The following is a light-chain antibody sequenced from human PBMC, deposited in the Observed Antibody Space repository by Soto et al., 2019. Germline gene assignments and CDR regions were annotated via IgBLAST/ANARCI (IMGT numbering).Light chain of an antibody. CDR1: QTVGRS. CDR3: QQYGGSPRT. Sequence: EIVLTQSPATLSLSPGERATLSCRASQTVGRSLAWYQQKPGQAPRLLISDASNRATGIPARFSGSGSGTDFTLTISRLEPEDFAIYHCQQYGGSPRTFGQGTKLEIK. J-gene: IGKJ2*01. CDR2: DAS. V-gene: IGKV3-20*01.